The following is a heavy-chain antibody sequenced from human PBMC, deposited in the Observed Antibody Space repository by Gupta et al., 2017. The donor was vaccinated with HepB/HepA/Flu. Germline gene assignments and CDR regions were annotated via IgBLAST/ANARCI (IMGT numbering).Heavy chain of an antibody. CDR1: GFSLSTSGVG. J-gene: IGHJ3*02. CDR3: AHSTTGHRREGDAFGI. D-gene: IGHD1-1*01. CDR2: IYWNDDK. V-gene: IGHV2-5*01. Sequence: QITLKESGPTLVKPTQTLTLTCTFSGFSLSTSGVGVGWIRQPPGKALEWLALIYWNDDKRYSPSLKSRLTITKDTSKNQVFLTMTNMDLVDTATYYCAHSTTGHRREGDAFGIWCQGTMVTVA.